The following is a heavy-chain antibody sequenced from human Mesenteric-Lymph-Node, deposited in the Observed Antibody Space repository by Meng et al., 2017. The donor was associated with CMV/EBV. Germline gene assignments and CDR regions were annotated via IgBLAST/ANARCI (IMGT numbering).Heavy chain of an antibody. CDR3: GDFEAG. D-gene: IGHD3-3*01. CDR1: VFPFSDYA. CDR2: INNDGTFT. V-gene: IGHV3-74*01. J-gene: IGHJ4*02. Sequence: GESLKISCAASVFPFSDYAMSWVRQAPGKGLVWVSSINNDGTFTACADSVKGRFTVSRDNAKSTVYLQMNSLTVEDAAVYYCGDFEAGWGQGTLVTVSS.